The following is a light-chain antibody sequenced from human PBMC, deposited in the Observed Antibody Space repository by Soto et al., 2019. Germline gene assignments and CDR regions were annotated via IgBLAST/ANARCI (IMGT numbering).Light chain of an antibody. Sequence: QSALTQPASVSGSPGQSITISCTGTSRYVGGYNYVSWYQQHPGKAPKLMIYDVNNRPSGVSNRFSGSKSGNTASLTISGLQAEDEADYYCSSYTSSNTLVFGTGTKLTVL. CDR1: SRYVGGYNY. V-gene: IGLV2-14*01. J-gene: IGLJ1*01. CDR3: SSYTSSNTLV. CDR2: DVN.